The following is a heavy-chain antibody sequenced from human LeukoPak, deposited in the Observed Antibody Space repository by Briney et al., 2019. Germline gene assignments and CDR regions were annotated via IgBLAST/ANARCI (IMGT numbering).Heavy chain of an antibody. CDR2: ISSSSGTI. D-gene: IGHD3-10*01. J-gene: IGHJ4*02. CDR3: ARDPYGSGSYYYNY. Sequence: GESLRLSCAASGFTFRSYRMNWVRQAPGKGLEWVSFISSSSGTIYYADSVKGRFTISRDNAKNSLYLQMNSLRAEDTAVYYCARDPYGSGSYYYNYWGQGTLVTVSS. CDR1: GFTFRSYR. V-gene: IGHV3-48*01.